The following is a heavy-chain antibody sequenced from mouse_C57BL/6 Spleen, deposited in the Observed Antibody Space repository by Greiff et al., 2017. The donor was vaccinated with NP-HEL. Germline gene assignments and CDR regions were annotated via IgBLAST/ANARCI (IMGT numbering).Heavy chain of an antibody. V-gene: IGHV5-17*01. D-gene: IGHD1-1*01. CDR2: ISSGSSTI. Sequence: DVHLVESGGGLVKPGGSLKLSCAASGFTFSDYGMHWVRQAPEKGLEWVAYISSGSSTIYYADTVKGRFTISRDNAKNTLFLQMTSLRSEDTAMYYCARGGYYDGTWFAYWGQGTLVTVSA. CDR3: ARGGYYDGTWFAY. CDR1: GFTFSDYG. J-gene: IGHJ3*01.